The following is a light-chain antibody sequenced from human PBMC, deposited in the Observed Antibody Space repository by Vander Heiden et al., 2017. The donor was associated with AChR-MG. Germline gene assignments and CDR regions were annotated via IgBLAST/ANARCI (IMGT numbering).Light chain of an antibody. CDR2: DDK. J-gene: IGLJ3*02. Sequence: NFLLTQPHSVSGFPGKTVTISCTRSSGSSAGDYGEWYHQRPGSTPTLVLFDDKQRPSGVPARFSGSIDTASNSASLTISGLKTDDEGDYDCPSSDNSIHWIFGGGTKLTVL. CDR1: SGSSAGDY. CDR3: PSSDNSIHWI. V-gene: IGLV6-57*01.